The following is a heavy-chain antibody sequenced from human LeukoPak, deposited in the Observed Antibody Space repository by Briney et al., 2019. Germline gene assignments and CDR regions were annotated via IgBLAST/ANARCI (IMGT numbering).Heavy chain of an antibody. D-gene: IGHD1-26*01. CDR2: IFYSGST. V-gene: IGHV4-39*07. CDR1: SGSISTSNCY. Sequence: PSETLSLTCTVSSGSISTSNCYWGWVRQPPGKALEWIGNIFYSGSTYYSPSLKSRVTISLDTSRNQFSLKLNSVTAADTAVYYCARDSGWFDPWGQGTLVTISS. CDR3: ARDSGWFDP. J-gene: IGHJ5*02.